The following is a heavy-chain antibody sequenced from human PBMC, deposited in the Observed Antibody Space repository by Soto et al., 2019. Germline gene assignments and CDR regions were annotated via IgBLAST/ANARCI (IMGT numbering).Heavy chain of an antibody. D-gene: IGHD3-22*01. Sequence: SETLSLTCTVSGGSMSSYYWSWFRQPPGKGLEWIGYIYYTGTTNYFPSLKSRATISVDTSRNQFSLKLNSVTAADTAVYYCASNQDFYDSSGYYYWGQGTLVTVSS. J-gene: IGHJ4*02. V-gene: IGHV4-59*12. CDR3: ASNQDFYDSSGYYY. CDR2: IYYTGTT. CDR1: GGSMSSYY.